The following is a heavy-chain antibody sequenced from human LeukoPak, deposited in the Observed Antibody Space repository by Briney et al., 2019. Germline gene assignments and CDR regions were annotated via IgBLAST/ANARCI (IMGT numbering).Heavy chain of an antibody. Sequence: ASVKVSCKTSGYIFKNYGVSWVRQAPGQGLAWMGWISGHTANTKYAETVQARVTMITDTSTTTVYMEMRSLRSDDTAVYFCARDGRYSGTYLDYWGQGTLVTVSS. V-gene: IGHV1-18*01. CDR2: ISGHTANT. J-gene: IGHJ4*02. D-gene: IGHD1-26*01. CDR3: ARDGRYSGTYLDY. CDR1: GYIFKNYG.